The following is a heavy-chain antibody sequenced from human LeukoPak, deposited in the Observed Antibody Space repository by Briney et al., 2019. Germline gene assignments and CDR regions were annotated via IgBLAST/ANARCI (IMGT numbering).Heavy chain of an antibody. D-gene: IGHD3-3*01. CDR2: ISWNSGSI. CDR3: AKGPGYYDFWSGLPYYFDY. V-gene: IGHV3-9*01. CDR1: GFTFDDYA. J-gene: IGHJ4*02. Sequence: PGGSLRLSCAASGFTFDDYAMHWVRQAPGKGLEWVSGISWNSGSIGYADSVKGRFTISRDNAKNSLYLQMNRLRAEDTALYYCAKGPGYYDFWSGLPYYFDYWGQGTLVTVSS.